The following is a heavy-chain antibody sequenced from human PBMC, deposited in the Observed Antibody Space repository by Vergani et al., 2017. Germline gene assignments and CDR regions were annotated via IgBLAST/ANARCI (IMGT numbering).Heavy chain of an antibody. D-gene: IGHD6-19*01. V-gene: IGHV3-30*02. Sequence: QVQPVESGGGVVQPGGSLRLSCGASGFTFSNYGMHWVRQAPGKGLEWVTFIRYDGSNTYYAVSVKGRFTISRDKSKNPLFLQMDSLRPEDGAVYYCPGDTVSGRRYFDYWGHGALVAVAS. CDR2: IRYDGSNT. J-gene: IGHJ4*01. CDR1: GFTFSNYG. CDR3: PGDTVSGRRYFDY.